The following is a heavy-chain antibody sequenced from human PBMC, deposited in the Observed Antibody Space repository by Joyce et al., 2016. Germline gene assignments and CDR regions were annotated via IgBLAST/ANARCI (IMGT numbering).Heavy chain of an antibody. Sequence: EVQLVESGGGLVQPGGSLRLSCEASGFTFSGYWMTWVRQAAGKGLEWVAHINEDGSKKYYVDSVKGRFTISRDNTKNSLFLQMNSLRAEDTAVYFCAKHVIWGQGTMVTVSS. CDR2: INEDGSKK. J-gene: IGHJ3*02. V-gene: IGHV3-7*03. CDR1: GFTFSGYW. CDR3: AKHVI.